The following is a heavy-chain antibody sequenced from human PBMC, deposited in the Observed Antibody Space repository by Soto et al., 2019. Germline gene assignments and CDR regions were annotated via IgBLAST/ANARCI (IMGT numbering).Heavy chain of an antibody. CDR3: ARAGRVGATTWFWFDP. J-gene: IGHJ5*02. Sequence: PSETLSLTCTVSGGSVSSGSYYRSWIRQPPGKGLEWIGYIYYSGSTNYNPSLKSRVTISVDTSKNQFSLKLSSVTAADTAVYYCARAGRVGATTWFWFDPWGQGTLVTVSS. V-gene: IGHV4-61*01. CDR1: GGSVSSGSYY. CDR2: IYYSGST. D-gene: IGHD1-26*01.